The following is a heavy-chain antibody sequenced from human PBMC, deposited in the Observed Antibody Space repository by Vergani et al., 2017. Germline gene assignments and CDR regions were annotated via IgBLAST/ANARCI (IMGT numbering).Heavy chain of an antibody. V-gene: IGHV4-4*02. Sequence: QVQLQESGPGLVKPSGTLSLTCAVSGGSLSSNNWWSWVRPPPGRGLEWIGEIYHSGSTNYNPSLKSRVTISVDKSKNQFSLELSSVTAADTAVYYCAREEVLLWCGESPGCMDVWGQGTTVTVSS. CDR1: GGSLSSNNW. CDR2: IYHSGST. CDR3: AREEVLLWCGESPGCMDV. J-gene: IGHJ6*02. D-gene: IGHD3-10*01.